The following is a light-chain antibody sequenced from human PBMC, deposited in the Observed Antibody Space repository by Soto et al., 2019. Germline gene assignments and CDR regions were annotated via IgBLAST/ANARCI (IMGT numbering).Light chain of an antibody. Sequence: DIQMTQSPSSLSASVGDRVTITCRASQRISSYLDWYQQKPGKAPNLLIYAASSLQSGVPSRFSGSGSGTDFTLSISSLQTEDFATYYCQQSYSTPWTFGQGTKVDIK. CDR1: QRISSY. J-gene: IGKJ1*01. CDR3: QQSYSTPWT. V-gene: IGKV1-39*01. CDR2: AAS.